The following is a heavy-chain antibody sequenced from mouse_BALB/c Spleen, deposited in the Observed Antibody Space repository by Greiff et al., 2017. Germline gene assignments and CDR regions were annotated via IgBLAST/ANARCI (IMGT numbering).Heavy chain of an antibody. CDR1: GYTFTSYV. V-gene: IGHV1-14*01. J-gene: IGHJ1*01. Sequence: VQLKESGPELVKPGASVKMSCKASGYTFTSYVMHWVKQKPGQGLEWIGYINPYNDGTKYNEKFKGKATLTSDKSSSTAYMELSSLTSEDSAVYYCARLDGYRGHWYFDVWGAGTTVTVSS. D-gene: IGHD2-3*01. CDR2: INPYNDGT. CDR3: ARLDGYRGHWYFDV.